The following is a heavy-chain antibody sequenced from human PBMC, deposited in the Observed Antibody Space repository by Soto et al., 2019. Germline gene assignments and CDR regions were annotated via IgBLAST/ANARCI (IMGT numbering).Heavy chain of an antibody. D-gene: IGHD7-27*01. CDR3: ARDLGLGIAGGDY. CDR1: GGTFSSYT. Sequence: QVQLVQSGAEVKKPGSSVKVSCKASGGTFSSYTISWVRQAPGQGLEWMGRIIPILGIANYAQKFQGRVTITADKSTSTAYMERSSLGSEDTAVYYCARDLGLGIAGGDYWGQGTLVTVSS. J-gene: IGHJ4*02. CDR2: IIPILGIA. V-gene: IGHV1-69*02.